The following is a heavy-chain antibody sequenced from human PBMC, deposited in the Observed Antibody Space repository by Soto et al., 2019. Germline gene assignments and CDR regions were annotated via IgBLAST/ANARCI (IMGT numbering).Heavy chain of an antibody. Sequence: QVQMQESGPGLVKASETLSLTCAVSGDSISTSNWWSWVRQPPGKGLEWIGEVHHRGGTNYNPSHKSRRTISVDKSKNQCSLKLSSVTAADTAVYFCARGSYASSFCDWGQGTLVTVSS. J-gene: IGHJ4*02. CDR2: VHHRGGT. CDR3: ARGSYASSFCD. D-gene: IGHD2-2*01. CDR1: GDSISTSNW. V-gene: IGHV4-4*02.